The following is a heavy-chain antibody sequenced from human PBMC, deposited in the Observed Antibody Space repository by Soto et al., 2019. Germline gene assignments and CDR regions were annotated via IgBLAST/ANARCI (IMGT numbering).Heavy chain of an antibody. CDR2: ISVGGGST. Sequence: GGSLRLSCAASGFTFGSYVTTWVRQAPGKGLEWVSAISVGGGSTSYADSVKGRFTISRDNSKNTLYLQMNSLRDEDTAVYYCAGCTTTVTYYYYYGMDVWGQGTTVTVSS. CDR1: GFTFGSYV. V-gene: IGHV3-23*01. CDR3: AGCTTTVTYYYYYGMDV. D-gene: IGHD4-4*01. J-gene: IGHJ6*02.